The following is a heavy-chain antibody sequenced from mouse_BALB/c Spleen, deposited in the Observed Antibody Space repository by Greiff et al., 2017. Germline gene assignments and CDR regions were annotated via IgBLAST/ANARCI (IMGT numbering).Heavy chain of an antibody. V-gene: IGHV2-5-1*01. CDR3: AKRDDGKNWYFDV. CDR2: IWRGGST. D-gene: IGHD2-3*01. CDR1: GFSLTSYG. Sequence: QVQLKESGPSLVQPSQSLSITCTVSGFSLTSYGVHWVRQSPGKGLEWLGVIWRGGSTDYNAAFMSRLSITKDNSKSQVFFKMNSLQADDTAIYYCAKRDDGKNWYFDVWGAGTTVTVSS. J-gene: IGHJ1*01.